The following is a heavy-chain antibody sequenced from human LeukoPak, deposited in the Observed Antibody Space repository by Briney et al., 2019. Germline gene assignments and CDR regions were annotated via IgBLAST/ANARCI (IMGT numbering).Heavy chain of an antibody. CDR1: GFSFSTYG. CDR3: ARDGLGFWYAMDV. CDR2: IWSDGSKK. J-gene: IGHJ6*02. Sequence: GGSLRLSCAASGFSFSTYGMHWARQAPGKGLEWVAVIWSDGSKKYYVDSVKGRFTVSRDNSMDTLYLQMNSLRAEDAAVYYCARDGLGFWYAMDVWGQGTTVTVSS. V-gene: IGHV3-33*01. D-gene: IGHD3-3*01.